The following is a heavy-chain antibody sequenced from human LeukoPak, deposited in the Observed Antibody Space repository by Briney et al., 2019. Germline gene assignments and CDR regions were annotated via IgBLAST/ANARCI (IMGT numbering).Heavy chain of an antibody. J-gene: IGHJ6*02. V-gene: IGHV4-59*08. Sequence: SETLSLTCTVSGGSISSYYWSWIRQPPGKGLEWIGYIYYSGSTNYNPSLKSRVTISVDTSKNQFSLKLSSVTAADTAVYYCARHRKVTTPYYYYYYGMDVWGQGTTVTVSS. CDR3: ARHRKVTTPYYYYYYGMDV. CDR2: IYYSGST. D-gene: IGHD4-17*01. CDR1: GGSISSYY.